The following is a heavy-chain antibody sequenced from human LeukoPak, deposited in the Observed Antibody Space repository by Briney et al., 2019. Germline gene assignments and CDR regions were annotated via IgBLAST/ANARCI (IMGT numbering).Heavy chain of an antibody. J-gene: IGHJ6*03. Sequence: SETLSLTCIVSGYSISSGYYWGWFRQPPGKGLEWIGNTHHGGSTYYNPSLKSRVTISVDTSKNQFSLKLSSVTAADTAVYYCARLAGGGSSSWYPFYYMDVWGKGTTVTVSS. D-gene: IGHD6-13*01. CDR2: THHGGST. V-gene: IGHV4-38-2*02. CDR1: GYSISSGYY. CDR3: ARLAGGGSSSWYPFYYMDV.